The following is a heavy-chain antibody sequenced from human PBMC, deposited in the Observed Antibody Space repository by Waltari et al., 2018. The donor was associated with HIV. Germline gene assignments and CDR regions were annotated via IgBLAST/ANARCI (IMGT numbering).Heavy chain of an antibody. CDR3: ARQSDYDSSGHGY. Sequence: QLQLQESGPGLVKPSETLSLTCTVPGGSISSSSYYWGWIRQPPGKGLEGIGSIYYSGTTYYNPALKSRVTISVDTSKNQFSLKLSSVTAADTAVYYCARQSDYDSSGHGYWGQGTLVTVSS. J-gene: IGHJ4*02. V-gene: IGHV4-39*01. CDR1: GGSISSSSYY. CDR2: IYYSGTT. D-gene: IGHD3-22*01.